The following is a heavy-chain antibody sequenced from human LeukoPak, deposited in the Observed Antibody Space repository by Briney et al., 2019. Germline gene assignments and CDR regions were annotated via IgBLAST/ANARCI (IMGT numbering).Heavy chain of an antibody. CDR1: GDSITDYY. J-gene: IGHJ4*02. Sequence: SETLSLTCTVSGDSITDYYWSWIRQPPGKELEWIGFIYHSGSTNYNPSLKSRVTMSVDTSKNQFSLKLSSVTAADTAVYYCARDSSSWYYFDYWGQGTLVTVSS. CDR2: IYHSGST. CDR3: ARDSSSWYYFDY. V-gene: IGHV4-59*12. D-gene: IGHD6-13*01.